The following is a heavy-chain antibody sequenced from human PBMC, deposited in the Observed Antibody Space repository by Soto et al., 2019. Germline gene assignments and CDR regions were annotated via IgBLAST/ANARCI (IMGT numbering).Heavy chain of an antibody. CDR1: GLDFSTFG. Sequence: QVRLVESGGDVVQPGWSLRLSCEVSGLDFSTFGMHWVRQAPGKGLEWVAVIWADGSQRYYVDSVKGRFTVSRDNPKSNLYLPMTNPGVEEPAKYFWVSSHDNPLWGQGTLVTVSS. D-gene: IGHD1-1*01. V-gene: IGHV3-33*03. CDR2: IWADGSQR. J-gene: IGHJ1*01. CDR3: VSSHDNPL.